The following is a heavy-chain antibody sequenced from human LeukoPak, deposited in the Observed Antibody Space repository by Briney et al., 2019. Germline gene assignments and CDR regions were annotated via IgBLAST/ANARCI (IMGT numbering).Heavy chain of an antibody. Sequence: GGSLRLSCAASGFTVSSNYMSWVRQAPGKGLEWVSVIYSGGSTYYADSVKGRFTISRDNSKNTLYLQMNSLRAEDTAVYYCARDALYSGSWLPSYYYYGMDVWGQGTTVTVSS. V-gene: IGHV3-53*01. CDR3: ARDALYSGSWLPSYYYYGMDV. D-gene: IGHD6-13*01. CDR2: IYSGGST. J-gene: IGHJ6*02. CDR1: GFTVSSNY.